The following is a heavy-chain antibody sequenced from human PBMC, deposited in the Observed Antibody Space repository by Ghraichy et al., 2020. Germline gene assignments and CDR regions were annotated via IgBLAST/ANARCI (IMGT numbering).Heavy chain of an antibody. Sequence: SETLSLTCAVYGGSFSGYYWSWIRQPPGKGLEWIGEINHSGSTNYNPSLKSRVTISVDTSKNQFSLKLSSVTAADTAVYYCARGLGYCSGGSCYKRNYGMDVWGQGTTVTVSS. J-gene: IGHJ6*02. D-gene: IGHD2-15*01. CDR2: INHSGST. CDR3: ARGLGYCSGGSCYKRNYGMDV. V-gene: IGHV4-34*01. CDR1: GGSFSGYY.